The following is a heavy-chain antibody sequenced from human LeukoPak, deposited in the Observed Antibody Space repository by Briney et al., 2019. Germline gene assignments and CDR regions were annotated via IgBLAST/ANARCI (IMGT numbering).Heavy chain of an antibody. CDR2: IYYSGST. D-gene: IGHD2-15*01. CDR1: GGSFSSGDYY. Sequence: SETLSLTCTVFGGSFSSGDYYWSWLRQPPGTGLEWIGYIYYSGSTFYNPSLKSRVTISLDTSKSQSSLKLSSVSAADTAVYYCARSEGYAFDPWGQGTLVTVSS. J-gene: IGHJ5*02. V-gene: IGHV4-30-4*01. CDR3: ARSEGYAFDP.